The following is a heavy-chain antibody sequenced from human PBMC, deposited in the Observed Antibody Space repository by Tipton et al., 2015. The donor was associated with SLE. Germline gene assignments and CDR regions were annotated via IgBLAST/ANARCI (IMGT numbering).Heavy chain of an antibody. CDR1: GGSISSYY. V-gene: IGHV4-4*08. CDR3: AREAATVNHDAFDI. Sequence: TLSLTCTVSGGSISSYYWSWIRQPPGKGLEWIGYIYTSGSTNYNPSLKSRVTTSVDTSKNQFSLKLSSVTAADTAVYYCAREAATVNHDAFDIWGQGTMVTVSS. D-gene: IGHD4-17*01. CDR2: IYTSGST. J-gene: IGHJ3*02.